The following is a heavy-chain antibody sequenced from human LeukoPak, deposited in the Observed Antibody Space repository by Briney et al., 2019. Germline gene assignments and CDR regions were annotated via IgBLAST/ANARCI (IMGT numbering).Heavy chain of an antibody. CDR1: GFTFDDFA. CDR3: AKDFTAEYVWGSYSYGYYGMDV. J-gene: IGHJ6*04. V-gene: IGHV3-43D*04. CDR2: ISWDGGST. Sequence: GGSLRLSCAASGFTFDDFAMHWARHAPGKGLEGVSLISWDGGSTYYADSVKGRFTISRDNSKNSLYLQMNSLRAEDTALYYCAKDFTAEYVWGSYSYGYYGMDVWGKGTTVTVSS. D-gene: IGHD3-16*01.